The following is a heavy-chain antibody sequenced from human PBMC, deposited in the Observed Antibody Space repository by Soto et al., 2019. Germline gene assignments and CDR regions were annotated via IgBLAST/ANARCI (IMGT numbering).Heavy chain of an antibody. CDR3: ARAIKEVYSNYVAPFYYGMDV. CDR1: GGTFSSYA. V-gene: IGHV1-69*13. Sequence: ASVKVSCKASGGTFSSYAISWVRQAPGQGLEWMGGIIPIFGTANYAQKFQGRVTITADESTSTAYMELSSLRSEDTAVYYCARAIKEVYSNYVAPFYYGMDVWGQGTTVTVSS. D-gene: IGHD4-4*01. J-gene: IGHJ6*02. CDR2: IIPIFGTA.